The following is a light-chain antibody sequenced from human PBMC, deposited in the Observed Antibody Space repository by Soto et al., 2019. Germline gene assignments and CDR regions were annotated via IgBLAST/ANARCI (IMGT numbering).Light chain of an antibody. CDR3: QQYGSSPPWT. V-gene: IGKV3-20*01. CDR1: QSVSSSY. Sequence: EIVLTQSPGTLSLSPGERATLSCRASQSVSSSYLVWYQQKPGQAPRLLIYGTSSRATGIPDRFRGSGSGTDFTLTISRLEPEDFAVYYCQQYGSSPPWTFGQGTKVDIK. J-gene: IGKJ1*01. CDR2: GTS.